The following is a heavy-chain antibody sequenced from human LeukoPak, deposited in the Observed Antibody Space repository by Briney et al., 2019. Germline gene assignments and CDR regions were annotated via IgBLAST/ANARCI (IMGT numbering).Heavy chain of an antibody. CDR2: ISGSGGST. CDR1: GFTFSSYG. CDR3: ARGPSGYHNT. D-gene: IGHD5-12*01. Sequence: GGSLRLSCAASGFTFSSYGMSWVRQAPGKGLEWVSAISGSGGSTYYADSVKGRFTISRDNAKNSLYLQMNSLRAEDTAVYYCARGPSGYHNTGGQGTLVTVSS. V-gene: IGHV3-23*01. J-gene: IGHJ4*02.